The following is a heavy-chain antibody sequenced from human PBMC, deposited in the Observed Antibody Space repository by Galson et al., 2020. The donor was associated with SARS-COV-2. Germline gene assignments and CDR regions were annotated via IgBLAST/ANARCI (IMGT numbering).Heavy chain of an antibody. V-gene: IGHV4-30-4*01. CDR2: IYYSGNT. J-gene: IGHJ4*02. D-gene: IGHD2-15*01. CDR3: ARYYCSGGRCPSVDY. CDR1: GGSISSGDYY. Sequence: ETSETLSLTCTVSGGSISSGDYYWTWIRQPPGKGLEWIGYIYYSGNTYYNPSLKSRLTISVDTFKNQFSLKLDSVTAADTAVYYCARYYCSGGRCPSVDYWGQGTLVTVSS.